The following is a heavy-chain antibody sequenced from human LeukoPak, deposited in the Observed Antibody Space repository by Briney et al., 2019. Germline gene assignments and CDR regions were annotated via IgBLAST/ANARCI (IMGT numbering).Heavy chain of an antibody. CDR3: ASLYSSGWDASWGDYYYGMDV. CDR1: GGSISSNTYY. J-gene: IGHJ6*02. D-gene: IGHD6-19*01. CDR2: IHYSGST. Sequence: SETLSLTCTVSGGSISSNTYYWGWIRRPPGKGLEWIGNIHYSGSTYYNPSLKSRVTISVDTSKNQFSLKLSSVTAADTAVYYCASLYSSGWDASWGDYYYGMDVWGQGTTVTVSS. V-gene: IGHV4-39*07.